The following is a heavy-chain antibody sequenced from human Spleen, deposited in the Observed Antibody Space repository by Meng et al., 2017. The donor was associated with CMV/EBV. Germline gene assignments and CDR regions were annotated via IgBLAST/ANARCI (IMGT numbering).Heavy chain of an antibody. V-gene: IGHV4-34*01. CDR2: INHSGST. J-gene: IGHJ6*02. Sequence: SETLSLTCAVYGGSFSGYYWSWIRQPPGKGLEWIGEINHSGSTNYNPSLKSRVTISIDTSKNQFSLQLNSVTDADTAVYYCARWGSNSDYGAGYYYAMDVWGQGTTVTVSS. D-gene: IGHD4/OR15-4a*01. CDR3: ARWGSNSDYGAGYYYAMDV. CDR1: GGSFSGYY.